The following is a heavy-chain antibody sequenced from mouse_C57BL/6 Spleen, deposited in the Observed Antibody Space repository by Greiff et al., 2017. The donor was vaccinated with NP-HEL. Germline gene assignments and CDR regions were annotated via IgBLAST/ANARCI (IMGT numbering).Heavy chain of an antibody. D-gene: IGHD2-4*01. CDR3: ARRSSTMITTNYFDY. J-gene: IGHJ2*01. CDR1: GYAFSSSW. Sequence: QVQLKQSGPELVKPGASVKISCKASGYAFSSSWMNWVKQRPGKGLEWIGRIYPGDGDTNYNGKFKGKATLTADKSSSTAYMQLSSLTSEDSAVYFCARRSSTMITTNYFDYWGQGTTLTVSS. CDR2: IYPGDGDT. V-gene: IGHV1-82*01.